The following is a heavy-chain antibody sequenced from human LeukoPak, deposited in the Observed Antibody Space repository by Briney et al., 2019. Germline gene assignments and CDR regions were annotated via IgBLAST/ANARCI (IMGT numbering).Heavy chain of an antibody. D-gene: IGHD5-18*01. V-gene: IGHV4-34*01. Sequence: KSSETLSLTCAVYGGSFSGYYWSWIRQPPGKGLEWIGEINHSGSTNYNPSLKSRVTISVDTSKNQFSLKLSSVTAAATAVYYCARRRYSYGYGYYYYYMDVWGKGTTVTISS. CDR1: GGSFSGYY. CDR3: ARRRYSYGYGYYYYYMDV. CDR2: INHSGST. J-gene: IGHJ6*03.